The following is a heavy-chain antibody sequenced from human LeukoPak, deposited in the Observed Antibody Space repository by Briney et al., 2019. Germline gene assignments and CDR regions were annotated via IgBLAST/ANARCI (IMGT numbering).Heavy chain of an antibody. V-gene: IGHV3-15*01. D-gene: IGHD3-10*01. CDR1: GFTFSNAW. CDR2: IKSKTDGGTT. Sequence: GGSLRLSCAASGFTFSNAWMSWVRQAPGKGLEWVGRIKSKTDGGTTDYAAPVKGRFTISRDDSKNTLYLQMNSLKTEDTAVYYCTTGYYGSGALDYFDYWGQGTLVTASS. J-gene: IGHJ4*02. CDR3: TTGYYGSGALDYFDY.